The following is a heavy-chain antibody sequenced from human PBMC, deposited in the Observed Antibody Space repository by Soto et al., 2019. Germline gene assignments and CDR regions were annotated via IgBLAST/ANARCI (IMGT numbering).Heavy chain of an antibody. D-gene: IGHD6-19*01. CDR3: ARDAGAAVAGVRGFDY. V-gene: IGHV6-1*01. J-gene: IGHJ4*02. CDR2: TYYRSKWYN. CDR1: GDSVSSNSAA. Sequence: QVQLQQSGPGLVKPSQTLSLTCAISGDSVSSNSAAWNWIRQSPSRGLEWLGRTYYRSKWYNDYAVSVKSRITIDPDTSKNQCSLQLNSVTPEDTAVYYCARDAGAAVAGVRGFDYWGQGTLVTVSS.